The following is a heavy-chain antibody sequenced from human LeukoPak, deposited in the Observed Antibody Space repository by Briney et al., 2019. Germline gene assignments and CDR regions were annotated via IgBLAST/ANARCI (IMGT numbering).Heavy chain of an antibody. CDR1: GYSFTSYW. CDR3: AREYCSSTSCYSAPDY. V-gene: IGHV5-51*01. D-gene: IGHD2-2*01. J-gene: IGHJ4*02. CDR2: IYPGDSDT. Sequence: GGSLRLSCKGSGYSFTSYWIGWVRQMPGKGLEWMGIIYPGDSDTRYSPSFQGQVTISADKSISTAYLQWSSLKASDTAMYYCAREYCSSTSCYSAPDYWGQGTLVTVSS.